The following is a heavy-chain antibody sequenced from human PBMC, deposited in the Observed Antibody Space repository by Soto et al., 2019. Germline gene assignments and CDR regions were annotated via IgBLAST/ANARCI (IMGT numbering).Heavy chain of an antibody. CDR3: ARDGVMGGSWYYYYYMDV. V-gene: IGHV3-33*01. CDR2: IWYDGSNK. CDR1: GFTFSSYG. J-gene: IGHJ6*03. D-gene: IGHD2-15*01. Sequence: GGSLRLSCAASGFTFSSYGMHWVRQAPGKGLEWVAVIWYDGSNKYYADSVKGRFTISRDNSKNTLYLQMNSLRAEDTAVYYCARDGVMGGSWYYYYYMDVWGKGTTVTVSS.